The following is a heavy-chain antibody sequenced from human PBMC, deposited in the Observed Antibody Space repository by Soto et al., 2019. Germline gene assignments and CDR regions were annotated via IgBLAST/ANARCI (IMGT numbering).Heavy chain of an antibody. CDR3: VKDFRVGYEWTHA. J-gene: IGHJ5*02. CDR2: IRGSGVPT. Sequence: DVQLLESGGDLVQPGGSLRLSCAASGFIFSNYAMSWVRQAPGKGLEWVSLIRGSGVPTNYGDSVKGRFTVSRDNSKNILLLQMNSLRAEDTAVYYCVKDFRVGYEWTHAWGQGNLVTVSS. V-gene: IGHV3-23*01. D-gene: IGHD5-12*01. CDR1: GFIFSNYA.